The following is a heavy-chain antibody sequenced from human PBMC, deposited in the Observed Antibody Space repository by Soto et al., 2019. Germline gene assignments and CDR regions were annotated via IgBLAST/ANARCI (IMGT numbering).Heavy chain of an antibody. CDR1: GGTFSTYS. CDR2: IIPMLGIR. J-gene: IGHJ3*02. D-gene: IGHD6-19*01. V-gene: IGHV1-69*02. CDR3: PIGSGSGAVFDI. Sequence: QVQLVQSGAEVKKPGSSVKVSCKDSGGTFSTYSMFWVRQAPGQGLEWMGRIIPMLGIRNYAQRFQDRVTITADKSTATAHMELSSLRSEDTALYYCPIGSGSGAVFDIWGQGTMVTVSS.